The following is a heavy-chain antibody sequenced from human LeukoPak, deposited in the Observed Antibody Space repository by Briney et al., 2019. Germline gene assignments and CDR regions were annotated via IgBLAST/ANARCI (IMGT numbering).Heavy chain of an antibody. CDR3: AKESGLWLRQLQALDY. CDR1: GFTFSSYG. V-gene: IGHV3-30*02. Sequence: PGGSLRLSCAASGFTFSSYGMHWVRQAPGKGLEWVAFIRYDGSNKYYADSAKGRFTISRDNCKNTLYLQMNSLRAYDTAVYYCAKESGLWLRQLQALDYWGQGPLVTVSS. D-gene: IGHD3-10*01. J-gene: IGHJ4*02. CDR2: IRYDGSNK.